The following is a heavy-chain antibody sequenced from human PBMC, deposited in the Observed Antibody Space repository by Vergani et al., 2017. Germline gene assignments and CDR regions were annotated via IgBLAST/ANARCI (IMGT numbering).Heavy chain of an antibody. CDR2: IVVGSGNT. D-gene: IGHD2-15*01. J-gene: IGHJ4*02. V-gene: IGHV1-58*02. Sequence: QMQLVQSGPEVKKPGTSVKVSCKASGFTFTSSAMQWVRQARGQRLEWIGWIVVGSGNTNYAQKFQGRVTMTEDTSTDTAYMELSSLRAEDTAVYYCARDGGVVAATLDYWGQGTLVTVSS. CDR3: ARDGGVVAATLDY. CDR1: GFTFTSSA.